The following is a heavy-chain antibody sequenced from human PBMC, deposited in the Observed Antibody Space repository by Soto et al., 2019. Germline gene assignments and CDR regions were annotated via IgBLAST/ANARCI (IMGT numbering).Heavy chain of an antibody. CDR3: AKPKGITMVRGVTIFDGVDV. CDR1: GFTFSSYA. V-gene: IGHV3-23*01. J-gene: IGHJ6*02. Sequence: GGSLRLSCAASGFTFSSYAMSWVRQAPGKGLEWVSAISGSGGSTYYADSVKGRFTISRDNSKDTLYLQMNGLRAEDTAVYYCAKPKGITMVRGVTIFDGVDVWGQGTTVTVSS. CDR2: ISGSGGST. D-gene: IGHD3-10*01.